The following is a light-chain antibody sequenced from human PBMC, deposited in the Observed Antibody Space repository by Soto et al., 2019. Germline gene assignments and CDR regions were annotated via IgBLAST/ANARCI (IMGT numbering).Light chain of an antibody. J-gene: IGKJ5*01. CDR2: DAS. CDR3: QQRSNWV. Sequence: EIVLTQSPATLSLSPGERATLSCRASQSVSSYLAWYQQKPGQAPRLLIYDASNRATGIPARFSGSGSGTAFTLTISSLEAEAFAVYYCQQRSNWVFGQGTRLEIK. CDR1: QSVSSY. V-gene: IGKV3-11*01.